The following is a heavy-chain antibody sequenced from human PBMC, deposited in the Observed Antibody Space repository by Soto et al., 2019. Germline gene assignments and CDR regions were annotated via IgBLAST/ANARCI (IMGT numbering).Heavy chain of an antibody. J-gene: IGHJ4*02. V-gene: IGHV1-69*05. Sequence: GASVKVSCKASRGTFSGYAISWVRQAPGQGLEWMGGIIPIFGTANYAQKLQGRVTMTTDTSTSTAYMELRSLRSDDTAVYYCARGGYYYDSSADFDYWGQGTLVTVSS. CDR3: ARGGYYYDSSADFDY. D-gene: IGHD3-22*01. CDR2: IIPIFGTA. CDR1: RGTFSGYA.